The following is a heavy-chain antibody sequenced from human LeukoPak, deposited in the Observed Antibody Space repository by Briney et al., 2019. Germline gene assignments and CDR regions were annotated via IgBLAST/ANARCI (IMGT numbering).Heavy chain of an antibody. CDR2: IYSGGST. V-gene: IGHV3-53*01. CDR1: GFTVSSNY. D-gene: IGHD2-2*01. CDR3: AGHCSSTSCPRGDDAFDI. J-gene: IGHJ3*02. Sequence: GGSLRLSCAASGFTVSSNYMSWVRQAPGKGLEWVSVIYSGGSTNYADSVKGRFTISRDNSKNTLYLQMNSLRAEDTAVYYCAGHCSSTSCPRGDDAFDIWGQGTMVTVSS.